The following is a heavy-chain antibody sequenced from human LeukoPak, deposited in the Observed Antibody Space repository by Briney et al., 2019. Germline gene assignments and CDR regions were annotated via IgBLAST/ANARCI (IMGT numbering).Heavy chain of an antibody. CDR3: ARIFYDSSGYYYYGMDV. CDR2: INPNSGGT. J-gene: IGHJ6*02. CDR1: GYTFTGYY. Sequence: ASVKVSCKASGYTFTGYYMHWVRQAPGQGLEWMGWINPNSGGTNYARKFQGRVTMTRDTSISTAYMELSRLRSDDTAVYYCARIFYDSSGYYYYGMDVWGQGTTVTVSS. V-gene: IGHV1-2*02. D-gene: IGHD3-22*01.